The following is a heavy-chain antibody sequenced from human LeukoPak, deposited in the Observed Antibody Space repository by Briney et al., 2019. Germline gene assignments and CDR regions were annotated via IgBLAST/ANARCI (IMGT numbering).Heavy chain of an antibody. J-gene: IGHJ4*02. CDR1: GFTLVDYG. CDR3: TRDEVFWSGSIFDY. V-gene: IGHV3-49*04. Sequence: RSLRLSCTPSGFTLVDYGLSWVRQAPGKGLEWVGLIKSRAYGGTSEYAASVKGILTISRDDSKNIAYLQMNSLKAEDTAVYYCTRDEVFWSGSIFDYWGQGTLVTVSS. D-gene: IGHD3-3*01. CDR2: IKSRAYGGTS.